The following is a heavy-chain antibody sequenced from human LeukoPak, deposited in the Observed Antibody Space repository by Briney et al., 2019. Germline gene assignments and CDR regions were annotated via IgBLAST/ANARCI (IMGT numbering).Heavy chain of an antibody. Sequence: GGSLRLSCAASVFTFSRYEMNWVRQAPGRGLEWVSYISSSGSTIYYADSVKGRFTISRDNAKNSLYLQMNSLRAEDTAVYYCAREPSTVTTYYGMDVWGQGTTVTVSS. CDR3: AREPSTVTTYYGMDV. CDR1: VFTFSRYE. CDR2: ISSSGSTI. V-gene: IGHV3-48*03. D-gene: IGHD4-17*01. J-gene: IGHJ6*02.